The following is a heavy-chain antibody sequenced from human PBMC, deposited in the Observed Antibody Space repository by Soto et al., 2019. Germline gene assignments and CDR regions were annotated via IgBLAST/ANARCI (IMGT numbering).Heavy chain of an antibody. CDR1: SFTLSKAW. D-gene: IGHD3-16*01. J-gene: IGHJ6*02. CDR2: IKSESDGGTT. CDR3: TTLTARPLGV. Sequence: PGGSLRLSCAASSFTLSKAWMNWVRQAPGKGLEWVGRIKSESDGGTTDYAAPVRGRFTISRDDSKTTLYLQMNSLKTEDTAVYYCTTLTARPLGVWGQGTRSPSP. V-gene: IGHV3-15*07.